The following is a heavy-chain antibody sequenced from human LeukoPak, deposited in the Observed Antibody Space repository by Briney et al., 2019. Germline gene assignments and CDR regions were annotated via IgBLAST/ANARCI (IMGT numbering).Heavy chain of an antibody. D-gene: IGHD3-16*01. CDR1: GGSISSSSYY. CDR3: ARGAGWLIDY. CDR2: IYYSGST. Sequence: SETLSLTCTVSGGSISSSSYYWGWIRQPPGKGLEWIGSIYYSGSTYYNPSLKSRVTISVDTSKNQFSLKLSSVTTADTAVYYCARGAGWLIDYWGQGILVTVSS. V-gene: IGHV4-39*07. J-gene: IGHJ4*02.